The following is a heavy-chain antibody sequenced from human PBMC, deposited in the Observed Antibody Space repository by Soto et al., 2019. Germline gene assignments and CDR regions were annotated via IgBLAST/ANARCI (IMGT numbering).Heavy chain of an antibody. Sequence: GGSLRLSCAASGFTFSSYSMNWVRQAPGKGLEWVSYISSSSSTIYYADSVKGRFTISRDNAKNSLYLQMNSLRAEDTAVYYCARDRVYSGYDIDYWGQGTLVTVSS. CDR2: ISSSSSTI. CDR1: GFTFSSYS. D-gene: IGHD5-12*01. CDR3: ARDRVYSGYDIDY. J-gene: IGHJ4*02. V-gene: IGHV3-48*01.